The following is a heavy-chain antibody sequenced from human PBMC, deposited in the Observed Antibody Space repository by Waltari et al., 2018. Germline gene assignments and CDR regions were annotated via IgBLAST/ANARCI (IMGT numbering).Heavy chain of an antibody. CDR3: ARDRGGGLYLDS. J-gene: IGHJ4*02. D-gene: IGHD2-15*01. CDR1: GDSMISNYF. V-gene: IGHV4-4*02. Sequence: QLHLQESGPGLVTPSGTLSLTCVVSGDSMISNYFRSWVRQSPGKGLEWIGQVTRGGGTNYSPSFASRVIMSLDTSINHFSLNMHSATAADTAVYYCARDRGGGLYLDSWGRGILVSVSP. CDR2: VTRGGGT.